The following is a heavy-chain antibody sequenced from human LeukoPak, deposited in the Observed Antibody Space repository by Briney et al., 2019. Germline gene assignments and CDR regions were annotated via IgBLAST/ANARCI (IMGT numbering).Heavy chain of an antibody. CDR1: GFTFSNAW. V-gene: IGHV3-15*01. CDR2: IKSKTDGGTT. D-gene: IGHD2-2*01. CDR3: ARDLVLVVVPAAKDPYNWFDP. Sequence: PGGSLRLSCAASGFTFSNAWMSWVRQAPGKGLEWVGRIKSKTDGGTTDYAAPVKGRFTISRDDSKNTLYLQMNSLKTEDTAVYYCARDLVLVVVPAAKDPYNWFDPWGQGTLVTVSS. J-gene: IGHJ5*02.